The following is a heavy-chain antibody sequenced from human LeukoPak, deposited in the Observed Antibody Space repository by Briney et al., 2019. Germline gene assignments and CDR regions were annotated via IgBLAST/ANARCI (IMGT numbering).Heavy chain of an antibody. J-gene: IGHJ3*02. V-gene: IGHV1-18*01. CDR3: AREKYYDFWSGSDAFDI. Sequence: ASVKVSCKASGYTFTSYGISWVRQAPGQGLEWMGWISAYNGNTNYAQKLQGRVTMTTDTSTSTAYMELRSLRSDDTAVYYCAREKYYDFWSGSDAFDIWGQGTMVTVSS. CDR2: ISAYNGNT. CDR1: GYTFTSYG. D-gene: IGHD3-3*01.